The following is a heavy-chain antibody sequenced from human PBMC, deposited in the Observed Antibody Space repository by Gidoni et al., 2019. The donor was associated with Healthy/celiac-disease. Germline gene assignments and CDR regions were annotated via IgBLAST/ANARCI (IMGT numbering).Heavy chain of an antibody. CDR2: IRSKAYGGTT. V-gene: IGHV3-49*04. CDR3: VAPYQTVAGNYFDY. D-gene: IGHD6-19*01. J-gene: IGHJ4*02. Sequence: EVQLVESGGGLVQPGRSLRLSCTASGFTFGDYAMSWVRQAPGKGLEWVGFIRSKAYGGTTEYAASVKGRFTISRDDSKSIAYLQMNSLKTEDTAVYYCVAPYQTVAGNYFDYWGQGTLVTVSS. CDR1: GFTFGDYA.